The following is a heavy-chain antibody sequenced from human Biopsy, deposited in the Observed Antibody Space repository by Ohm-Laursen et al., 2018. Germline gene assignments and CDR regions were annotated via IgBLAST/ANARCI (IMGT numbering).Heavy chain of an antibody. CDR1: GFSVADYA. D-gene: IGHD1/OR15-1a*01. Sequence: SLRPSCAASGFSVADYAMHWVRQVSGKGLEWVSFIGWDGANTYYGGSVRGRFTISRDNDKNALYLQMNSLRLEDSGFYYCAKGSEQLQDAGGVDAWGQGTLVTVSS. J-gene: IGHJ5*02. V-gene: IGHV3-43D*04. CDR2: IGWDGANT. CDR3: AKGSEQLQDAGGVDA.